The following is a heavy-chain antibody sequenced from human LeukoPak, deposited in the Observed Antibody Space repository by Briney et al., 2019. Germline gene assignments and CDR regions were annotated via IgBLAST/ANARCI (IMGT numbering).Heavy chain of an antibody. CDR3: ARATYCYGSGASEYFDC. CDR1: GFTLSNYA. Sequence: GGSLTLSCAASGFTLSNYAMRCVRQAPGEAVEWGSVISGGGRSPYYEDSVKCRFTISRDHSKNTLYLQLISLRADDTAVYYRARATYCYGSGASEYFDCWGLGVLVTVSS. D-gene: IGHD3-10*01. V-gene: IGHV3-23*01. J-gene: IGHJ4*02. CDR2: ISGGGRSP.